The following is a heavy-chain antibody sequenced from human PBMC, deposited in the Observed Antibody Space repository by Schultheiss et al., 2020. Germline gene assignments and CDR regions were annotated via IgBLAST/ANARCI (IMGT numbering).Heavy chain of an antibody. CDR1: GFTFSDYY. CDR2: ISSSSSYT. CDR3: ARRDYGDSNRYWYFDL. D-gene: IGHD4-17*01. J-gene: IGHJ2*01. V-gene: IGHV3-11*06. Sequence: GGSLRLSCAASGFTFSDYYMSWIRQAPGKGLEWVSYISSSSSYTNYADSVKGRFTISRDNAKNSLYLQMNSLRAEDTAVYYCARRDYGDSNRYWYFDLWGGGALVTVSS.